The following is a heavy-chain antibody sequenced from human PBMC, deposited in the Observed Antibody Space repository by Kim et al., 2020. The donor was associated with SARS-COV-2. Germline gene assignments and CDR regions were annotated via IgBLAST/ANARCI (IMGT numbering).Heavy chain of an antibody. Sequence: SETLSLTCTVSGGSISSSTYYWGWILQPPGKGLEWIGSIYYIGSTYYNPSLKSRVTISVDTSKNQFSLKLSSVTAADTAVYYCGGGYGGFDYWGQGTLVTVSS. CDR2: IYYIGST. D-gene: IGHD2-15*01. CDR1: GGSISSSTYY. J-gene: IGHJ4*02. V-gene: IGHV4-39*01. CDR3: GGGYGGFDY.